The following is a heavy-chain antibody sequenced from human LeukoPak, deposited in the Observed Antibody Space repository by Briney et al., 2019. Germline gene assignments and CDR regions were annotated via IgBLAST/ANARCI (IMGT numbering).Heavy chain of an antibody. CDR3: ARGIEARPFYFDF. Sequence: GGSLRLSCAASAFTFSKFWMHWVRHVPGKGLVRVSRINGDGSSTNYADSVKGRFTISRDNAKNTVYLQMNSLRAEDTAVYYCARGIEARPFYFDFWGQGTLVTVSS. D-gene: IGHD6-6*01. CDR2: INGDGSST. J-gene: IGHJ4*02. V-gene: IGHV3-74*01. CDR1: AFTFSKFW.